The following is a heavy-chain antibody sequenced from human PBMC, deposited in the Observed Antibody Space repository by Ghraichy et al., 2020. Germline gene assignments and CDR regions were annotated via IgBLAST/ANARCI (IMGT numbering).Heavy chain of an antibody. Sequence: IRSNANNYATESVKGMFTISRDDSKNTAYLQMNSLKTEETAVYYCTGLGYSSGWHVFDPWGQGTLVTV. CDR3: TGLGYSSGWHVFDP. J-gene: IGHJ5*02. CDR2: IRSNANNYAT. V-gene: IGHV3-73*01. D-gene: IGHD6-19*01.